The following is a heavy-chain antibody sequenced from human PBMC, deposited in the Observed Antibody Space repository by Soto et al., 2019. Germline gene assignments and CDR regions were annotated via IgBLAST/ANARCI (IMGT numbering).Heavy chain of an antibody. CDR2: ILPIFGTA. V-gene: IGHV1-69*01. Sequence: QVQLVQSGAEVKKPGSSVKVSCKASGCTFSSYAISCVRQAPGQGLEWMVGILPIFGTANNAQKFQGRVTITADESTSTAYMELSSLRSEDTAVYYCARRAGTTGSTRNGMDVWGQDTTVTVSS. D-gene: IGHD1-1*01. CDR3: ARRAGTTGSTRNGMDV. CDR1: GCTFSSYA. J-gene: IGHJ6*02.